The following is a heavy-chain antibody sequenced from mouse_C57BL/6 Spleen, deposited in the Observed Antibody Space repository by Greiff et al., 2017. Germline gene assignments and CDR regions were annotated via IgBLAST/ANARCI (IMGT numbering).Heavy chain of an antibody. D-gene: IGHD2-5*01. V-gene: IGHV3-6*01. CDR1: GYSITSGYY. Sequence: EVHLVESGPGLVKPSQSLSLTCSVTGYSITSGYYWNWIRQFPGNKLEWMGYISYDGSNNYNPSLKNRISITRDTSKNQFFLKLNSVTTEDTATYYCARDSNYVFDYWGQGTTLTVSS. CDR2: ISYDGSN. CDR3: ARDSNYVFDY. J-gene: IGHJ2*01.